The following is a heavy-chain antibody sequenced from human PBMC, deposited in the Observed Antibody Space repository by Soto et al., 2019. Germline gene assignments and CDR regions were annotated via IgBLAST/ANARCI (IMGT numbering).Heavy chain of an antibody. J-gene: IGHJ4*02. CDR3: AKDRGRWAFDY. Sequence: GGSLRLSCAASAFTFSSYAMSWVRQAPGKGLEWVSGISSSGGGTYYADSVKGRFTISRDNSKNTLYLQMNSLRAEDTAVYYCAKDRGRWAFDYWGQGTLVTVSS. V-gene: IGHV3-23*01. CDR1: AFTFSSYA. D-gene: IGHD3-16*01. CDR2: ISSSGGGT.